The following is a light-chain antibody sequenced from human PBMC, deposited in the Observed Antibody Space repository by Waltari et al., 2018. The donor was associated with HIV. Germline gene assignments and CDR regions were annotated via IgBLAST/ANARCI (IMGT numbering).Light chain of an antibody. J-gene: IGKJ4*02. Sequence: DIVMTQSPASLAVALRERATVTCKARQTFLYSSNNKNYLAWYQHKPGKPPKLLIYWASTRQSGVPDRFSGSGSGTNVSLTINKLQAEDVATYYCQQYYRTPLTFGGGTRV. CDR1: QTFLYSSNNKNY. V-gene: IGKV4-1*01. CDR2: WAS. CDR3: QQYYRTPLT.